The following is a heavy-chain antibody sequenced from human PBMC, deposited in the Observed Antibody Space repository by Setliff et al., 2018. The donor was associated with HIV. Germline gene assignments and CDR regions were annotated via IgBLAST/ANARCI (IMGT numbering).Heavy chain of an antibody. D-gene: IGHD3-10*01. J-gene: IGHJ1*01. Sequence: ASVKVSCKASGYMFSGFHMHWVRQAAGQGLEWMGRINPNSGGTNYAQKFQGRVTITRDTSISTAYMELSRLRSDDTAVYYCARDWAEDYYGSGSFQYWGQGTLVTVSS. CDR2: INPNSGGT. CDR3: ARDWAEDYYGSGSFQY. CDR1: GYMFSGFH. V-gene: IGHV1-2*06.